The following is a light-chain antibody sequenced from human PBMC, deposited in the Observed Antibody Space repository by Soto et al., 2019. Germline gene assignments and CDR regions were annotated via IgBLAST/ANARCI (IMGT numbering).Light chain of an antibody. Sequence: VLIRYTGTLSLSHGTGATLSCRASQSVSNNYLAWYQQTPGHAPRLLIYGASNGGTGIPDRFSGSGSGTDFTLTISRLEHEDFGVYYTQSYCSSGTFGQGTIADIK. CDR3: QSYCSSGT. J-gene: IGKJ1*01. CDR1: QSVSNNY. CDR2: GAS. V-gene: IGKV3-20*01.